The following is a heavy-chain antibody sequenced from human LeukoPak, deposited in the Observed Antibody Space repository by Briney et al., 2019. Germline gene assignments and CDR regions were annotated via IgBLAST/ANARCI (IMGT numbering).Heavy chain of an antibody. Sequence: ALVKVSCKASGGTFSSYAISWVRQAPGQGLEWMGGIIPIFGTANYAQKFQGRVTITADESTSTAYMELSSLRSEDTAVYYCARDVRLGELSLPYYFDYWGQGTLVTVSS. V-gene: IGHV1-69*13. CDR3: ARDVRLGELSLPYYFDY. CDR2: IIPIFGTA. D-gene: IGHD3-16*02. CDR1: GGTFSSYA. J-gene: IGHJ4*02.